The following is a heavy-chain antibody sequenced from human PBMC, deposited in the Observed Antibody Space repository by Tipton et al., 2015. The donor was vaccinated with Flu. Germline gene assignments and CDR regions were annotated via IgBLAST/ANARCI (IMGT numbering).Heavy chain of an antibody. V-gene: IGHV1-46*01. D-gene: IGHD1-1*01. CDR3: ARDKGDGTYTFDV. J-gene: IGHJ3*01. CDR2: IYPAGGGI. CDR1: GYTFTSHN. Sequence: QLVQSGPEVKKPGASVKVSCKASGYTFTSHNMHWVRQAPGQGLEWMGIIYPAGGGIIYAQKFQGRVIMTRDRSTGTVYMELSSLRSDDTAMYYCARDKGDGTYTFDVWGQGTMVTVSS.